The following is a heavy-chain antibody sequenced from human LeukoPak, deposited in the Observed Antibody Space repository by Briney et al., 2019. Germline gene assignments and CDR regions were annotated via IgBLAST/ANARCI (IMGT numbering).Heavy chain of an antibody. V-gene: IGHV3-23*01. J-gene: IGHJ4*02. CDR2: ITDSGGRT. CDR3: AKDLAPSTVETPFDY. Sequence: GGSLRLSCAASGFTFSSYAMSWVRQAPGMGLEWVSVITDSGGRTYYADSVKGRFTISRDNSKNTLYLQMKSLRAEDTAVYYCAKDLAPSTVETPFDYWGQGTLVIVSS. D-gene: IGHD4-23*01. CDR1: GFTFSSYA.